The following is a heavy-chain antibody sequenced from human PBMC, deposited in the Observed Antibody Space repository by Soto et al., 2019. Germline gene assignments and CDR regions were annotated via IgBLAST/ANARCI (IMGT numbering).Heavy chain of an antibody. J-gene: IGHJ6*02. CDR2: IIPLLDTT. V-gene: IGHV1-69*08. CDR1: GGTFSNDI. CDR3: AREDRDRETGLVPAAIDGMDV. Sequence: SVKVSCKTSGGTFSNDIITWVRQAPGQGLEWMGRIIPLLDTTNYAQKFQGRVTITADKSTSTAYMELSSLRSDDTAVYYCAREDRDRETGLVPAAIDGMDVWGQGTTVTVSS. D-gene: IGHD2-2*01.